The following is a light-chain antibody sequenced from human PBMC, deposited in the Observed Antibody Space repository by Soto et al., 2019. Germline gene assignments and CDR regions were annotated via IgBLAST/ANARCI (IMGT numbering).Light chain of an antibody. CDR2: DTF. CDR1: QSVSSY. Sequence: EIVLTQSPDTLSLSPGERATLSCRASQSVSSYLAWYQQKPGQALRLLIYDTFKRPTGIPARFSGSGSGTDFTLTISSLEPEDFAVYYCVQRSTWPWTVGQGSKVEIK. V-gene: IGKV3-11*01. J-gene: IGKJ1*01. CDR3: VQRSTWPWT.